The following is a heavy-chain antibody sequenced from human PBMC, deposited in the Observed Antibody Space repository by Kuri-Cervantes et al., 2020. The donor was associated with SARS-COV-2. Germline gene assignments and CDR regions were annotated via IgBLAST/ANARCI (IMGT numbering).Heavy chain of an antibody. Sequence: KVSCKGSGYSFTSYWSGWVRQMPGQGLEWMGIIYTDDSSTRYSLSFPGQGTISADKSISTAYLQWSSLKASDTAMYSCARRVGYYFDYWGQGTLVTVSS. CDR2: IYTDDSST. V-gene: IGHV5-51*01. CDR1: GYSFTSYW. J-gene: IGHJ4*02. D-gene: IGHD2-15*01. CDR3: ARRVGYYFDY.